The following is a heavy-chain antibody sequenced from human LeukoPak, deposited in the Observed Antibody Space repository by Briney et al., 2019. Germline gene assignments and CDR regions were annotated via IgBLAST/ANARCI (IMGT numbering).Heavy chain of an antibody. CDR3: ARAPSETYGPGEFDP. D-gene: IGHD3-10*01. CDR1: GFTFSHYY. V-gene: IGHV3-11*01. CDR2: ISSSGSTI. Sequence: GGSLRLSCAASGFTFSHYYMSWIRQAPGKGLEWVSYISSSGSTIYYADSVKGRFTISRDNAKNSLYLQMNSLRAEDTAVYYCARAPSETYGPGEFDPWGQGTLVTVSS. J-gene: IGHJ5*02.